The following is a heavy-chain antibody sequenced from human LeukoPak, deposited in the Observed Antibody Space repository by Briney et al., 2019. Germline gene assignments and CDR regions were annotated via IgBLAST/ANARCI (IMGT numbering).Heavy chain of an antibody. V-gene: IGHV4-59*01. CDR3: ARDILMVGATHYFDY. Sequence: SETLSLICTVSGGSINSYYWSWLRQPPGKGLEWIGCIHHGVSPTFNPSLKSRVTMSVDTSKNQFSLKVNSVTAADTAVYYCARDILMVGATHYFDYWGQGTLVTVSS. D-gene: IGHD1-26*01. CDR1: GGSINSYY. J-gene: IGHJ4*02. CDR2: IHHGVSP.